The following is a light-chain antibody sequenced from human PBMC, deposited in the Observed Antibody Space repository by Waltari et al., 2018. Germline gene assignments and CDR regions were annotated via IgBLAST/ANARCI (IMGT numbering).Light chain of an antibody. J-gene: IGLJ2*01. Sequence: SSELTQYPAVSVSLGQTVWSTCEGASLSTDDVSWFQQKPGQAPALVIHGKNNRPSGIPDRFPASTSGSTSSLTIIGAQAEDEAHYYCHSRDSSGDVVLGGGTKLTVV. CDR2: GKN. CDR3: HSRDSSGDVV. V-gene: IGLV3-19*01. CDR1: SLSTDD.